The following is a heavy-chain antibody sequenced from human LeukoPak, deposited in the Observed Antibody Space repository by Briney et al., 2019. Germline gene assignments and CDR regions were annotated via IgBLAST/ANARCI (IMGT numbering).Heavy chain of an antibody. Sequence: GGSLRLSCAASGFDFQNHVIHWVRQVPGKGLEWVAVISHHVNVKFYADSVKGRLTISRDNSAKTVYLQMNSLRPDDAAVYYCVREGYYESGSSPTFYFDFWGQGTVVTVSS. CDR1: GFDFQNHV. J-gene: IGHJ4*02. CDR3: VREGYYESGSSPTFYFDF. D-gene: IGHD3-10*01. CDR2: ISHHVNVK. V-gene: IGHV3-30-3*01.